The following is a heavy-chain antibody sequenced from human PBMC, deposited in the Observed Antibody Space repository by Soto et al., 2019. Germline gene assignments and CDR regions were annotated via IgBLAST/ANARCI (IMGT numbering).Heavy chain of an antibody. J-gene: IGHJ5*02. CDR1: GGSISSGGYS. D-gene: IGHD4-4*01. Sequence: SETLSLTCAVSGGSISSGGYSWSWIRQPPGKGLEWIGYIYHSGSTYYNPSLKSRVTISVDRSKNQFSLKLSSVTAADTAVYYCARGGYSNYYLNCFDPWGQGTLVTVSS. CDR2: IYHSGST. CDR3: ARGGYSNYYLNCFDP. V-gene: IGHV4-30-2*01.